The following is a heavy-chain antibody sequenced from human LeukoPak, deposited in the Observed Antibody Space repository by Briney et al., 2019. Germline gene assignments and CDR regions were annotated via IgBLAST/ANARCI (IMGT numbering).Heavy chain of an antibody. V-gene: IGHV3-48*03. D-gene: IGHD2-15*01. CDR2: ITTSGTTT. Sequence: GGSLRLFCAASGFTFNIYEMNWVRQAPGKGLEWVSYITTSGTTTYYADSVKGRFTVSRDHARNSLHLQMNSLIADDPGVYYVLAARADLDSWGQGTLVTVSS. J-gene: IGHJ4*02. CDR1: GFTFNIYE. CDR3: LAARADLDS.